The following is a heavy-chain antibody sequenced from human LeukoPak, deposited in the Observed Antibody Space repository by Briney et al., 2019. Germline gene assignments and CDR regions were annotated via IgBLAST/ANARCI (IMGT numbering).Heavy chain of an antibody. CDR1: GGSISSYY. D-gene: IGHD3-10*01. CDR2: IYYSGST. Sequence: NASETLSLTCTVSGGSISSYYWSWIRQPPGKGLEWIGYIYYSGSTNYNPSLKSRVTISVDTSKNQFSLKLGSVTAADTAVYYCARRGSWWFGELLYAFDIWGQGTMVTVSS. CDR3: ARRGSWWFGELLYAFDI. V-gene: IGHV4-59*08. J-gene: IGHJ3*02.